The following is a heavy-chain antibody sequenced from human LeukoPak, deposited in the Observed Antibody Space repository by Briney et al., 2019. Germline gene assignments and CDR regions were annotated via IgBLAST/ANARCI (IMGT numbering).Heavy chain of an antibody. D-gene: IGHD5-12*01. CDR3: ARDHWLTRRPLYGMDV. Sequence: SETLSLTCTVSGGSVSSGSYYWSWIRQPPGKGLEWIGYIYYSGSTNYNPSLKSRVTISVDTSKNQFSLKLSSVTAADTAVYYCARDHWLTRRPLYGMDVWGKGTTVTVSS. V-gene: IGHV4-61*01. CDR1: GGSVSSGSYY. J-gene: IGHJ6*04. CDR2: IYYSGST.